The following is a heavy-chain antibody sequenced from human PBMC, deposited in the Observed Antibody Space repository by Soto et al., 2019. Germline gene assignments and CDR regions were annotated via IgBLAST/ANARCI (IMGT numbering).Heavy chain of an antibody. V-gene: IGHV3-53*04. CDR2: TYSDGTT. Sequence: EVQLVESGGGLVQPGGSLRLSCAASGFTVSSNYMTWVRQAPGKGLEWVSITYSDGTTNYADSVKGRFTISRHNSENTLYLQMNNPRAEYTAVYYCATLRSGGYWGQGTLVTVSS. CDR1: GFTVSSNY. D-gene: IGHD4-17*01. CDR3: ATLRSGGY. J-gene: IGHJ4*02.